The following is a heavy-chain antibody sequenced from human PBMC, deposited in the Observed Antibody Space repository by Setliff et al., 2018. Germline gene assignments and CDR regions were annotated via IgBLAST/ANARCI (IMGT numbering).Heavy chain of an antibody. V-gene: IGHV4-61*02. Sequence: SETLSLTCTVSGASIGSGSHYWSWIRQPAGRGLEWIGRIYTSGTTNYSPSLKSRVSISSDTSKNVISLKLNSVTAADTAVYFCAREYVVISFARNTHSHYGMDVWGQGTTVTVSS. CDR3: AREYVVISFARNTHSHYGMDV. J-gene: IGHJ6*02. CDR1: GASIGSGSHY. D-gene: IGHD2-21*01. CDR2: IYTSGTT.